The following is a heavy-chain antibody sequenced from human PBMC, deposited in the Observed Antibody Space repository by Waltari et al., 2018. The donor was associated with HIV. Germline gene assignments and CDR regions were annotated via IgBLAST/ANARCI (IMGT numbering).Heavy chain of an antibody. CDR2: INHSGST. D-gene: IGHD2-2*01. V-gene: IGHV4-34*01. CDR1: GGSFSGSY. CDR3: ARARLVSRGQYCSTTSCLPHYYYYYGMDV. Sequence: QVQLRQWGAGLLKPSETLSLTFAVYGGSFSGSYWSWIRQPPVKRLAWIGEINHSGSTNYNPSLKSRVTISVDTSKTQFSLKLTSVTAADTAVFYCARARLVSRGQYCSTTSCLPHYYYYYGMDVWGQGTTVTVSS. J-gene: IGHJ6*02.